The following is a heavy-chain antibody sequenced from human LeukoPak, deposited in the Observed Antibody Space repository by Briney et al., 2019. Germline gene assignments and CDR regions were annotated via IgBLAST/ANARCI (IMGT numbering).Heavy chain of an antibody. CDR2: IKPKSDDT. J-gene: IGHJ6*02. Sequence: ASVTVSFAGSGYSFNVYYIHWVRQAPGQALEWMGWIKPKSDDTNSGQNFPGRVTMTRDTSISTAYMELSGLRSDDAAVYYCARVDEGGHFSYYGMDAWGQGTTVTVSS. D-gene: IGHD3-16*01. CDR1: GYSFNVYY. CDR3: ARVDEGGHFSYYGMDA. V-gene: IGHV1-2*02.